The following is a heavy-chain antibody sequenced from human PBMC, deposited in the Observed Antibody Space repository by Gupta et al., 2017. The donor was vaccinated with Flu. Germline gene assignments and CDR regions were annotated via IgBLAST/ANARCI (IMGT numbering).Heavy chain of an antibody. CDR3: ASTPYYYGSGSSPESRSYYYYGMDV. V-gene: IGHV1-18*01. Sequence: QVQLVQSGAEVKKPGASVKVSCKASGYTFTSYGISWVRQAPGQGLEWMGWISAYNGNTNYAQKLQGRVTMTTDTSTSTAYMELRSLRSDDTAVYYCASTPYYYGSGSSPESRSYYYYGMDVWGQGTTVTVSS. D-gene: IGHD3-10*01. CDR1: GYTFTSYG. CDR2: ISAYNGNT. J-gene: IGHJ6*02.